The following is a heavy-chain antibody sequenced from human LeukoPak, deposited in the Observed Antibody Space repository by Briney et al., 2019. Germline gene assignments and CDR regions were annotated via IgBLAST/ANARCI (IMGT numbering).Heavy chain of an antibody. Sequence: GGSLRLSCAASGFTFSSYGMHWVRQAPGKGLEWVAVISYDGSNKYYADSVKGRFTISRDNSKSTLYLQMNSLRAEDTAVYYCAKDVLVGGDYFDYWGQGTLVTVSS. CDR1: GFTFSSYG. CDR3: AKDVLVGGDYFDY. D-gene: IGHD2-15*01. V-gene: IGHV3-30*18. CDR2: ISYDGSNK. J-gene: IGHJ4*02.